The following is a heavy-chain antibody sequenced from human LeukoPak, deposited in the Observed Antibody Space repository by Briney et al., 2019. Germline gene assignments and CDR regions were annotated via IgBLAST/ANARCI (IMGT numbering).Heavy chain of an antibody. V-gene: IGHV3-74*01. J-gene: IGHJ4*02. CDR1: GFTFSSYW. CDR3: ARPSGTTVTTD. CDR2: INSDGSST. Sequence: GGSLRLSCAASGFTFSSYWMHWVRQAPGKGLVWVPRINSDGSSTSYADSVKGRFTISRDNAKNTLYLQMNSLRAEDTAVYYCARPSGTTVTTDWGQGTLVTVSS. D-gene: IGHD4-17*01.